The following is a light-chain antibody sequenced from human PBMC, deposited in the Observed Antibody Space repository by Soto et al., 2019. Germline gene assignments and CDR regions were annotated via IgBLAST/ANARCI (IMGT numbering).Light chain of an antibody. V-gene: IGLV2-14*01. CDR2: EVS. J-gene: IGLJ1*01. CDR3: SSYTSSCTLYV. CDR1: SSDVGGYNY. Sequence: QSAVTQPASVSGSPGQSVTISCTGTSSDVGGYNYVSWYQQHPGKAPKLMIYEVSNRPSGVSNRFSGSKSGNTASLTISGLQAEDEADYYCSSYTSSCTLYVFGTGTKVTVL.